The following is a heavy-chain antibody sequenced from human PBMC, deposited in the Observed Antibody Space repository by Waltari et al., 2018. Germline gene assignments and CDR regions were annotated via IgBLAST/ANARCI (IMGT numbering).Heavy chain of an antibody. V-gene: IGHV1-8*01. J-gene: IGHJ6*03. CDR1: GYTFISYD. D-gene: IGHD2-2*01. CDR3: VTSPPGDYMDV. Sequence: QVQLVQSGAEVKKPGASVTVSCKASGYTFISYDINWVRQATGQGLEWRGWMSPNSGNTGHAQKFQGRVTMTRNTSKSTAYMELSSLTSEDTAVYYCVTSPPGDYMDVWGKGTTVTVSS. CDR2: MSPNSGNT.